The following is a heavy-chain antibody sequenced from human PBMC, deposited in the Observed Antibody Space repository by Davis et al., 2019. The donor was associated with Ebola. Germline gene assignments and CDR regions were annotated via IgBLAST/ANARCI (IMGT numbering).Heavy chain of an antibody. CDR2: ISGNSLHI. CDR1: GFTFSSES. V-gene: IGHV3-21*01. D-gene: IGHD5-12*01. Sequence: PGGSLRLSCAASGFTFSSESMHWVRQAPGKGLEWVSSISGNSLHIFYADSVKGRFTISRDNAKNSLYLHVNSLRAEDTAVYYCARSRGSIDYDFWGQGTLVTVSS. J-gene: IGHJ4*02. CDR3: ARSRGSIDYDF.